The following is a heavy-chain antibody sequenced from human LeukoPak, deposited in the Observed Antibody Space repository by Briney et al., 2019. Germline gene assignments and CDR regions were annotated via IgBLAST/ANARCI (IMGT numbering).Heavy chain of an antibody. CDR1: GYTFSNYD. J-gene: IGHJ6*02. V-gene: IGHV1-8*01. Sequence: ASVKVSCKASGYTFSNYDINWVRQAYGQGLEWMGWMNPNSANTGYAQKFQGRVTMTTNTSINTAYMELSSLRSEDTALYYCARGGTRYCASTSCSDNYYYGVDVWGQGTTVTVS. CDR2: MNPNSANT. D-gene: IGHD2-2*01. CDR3: ARGGTRYCASTSCSDNYYYGVDV.